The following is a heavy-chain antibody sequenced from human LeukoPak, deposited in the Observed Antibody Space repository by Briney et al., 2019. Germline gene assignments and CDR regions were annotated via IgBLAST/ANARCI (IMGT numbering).Heavy chain of an antibody. CDR2: IWYDGSNE. V-gene: IGHV3-33*01. CDR3: ARDVGIRLWFRDYYGLDV. CDR1: GFTFSSYG. Sequence: GRSLRLSCAASGFTFSSYGMDWVRQAPGKGLEPVAVIWYDGSNEYYADSVKGRFTISRDNSQNTLYLQMNSLRAEDTAVYYCARDVGIRLWFRDYYGLDVWGQGTTVTVSS. J-gene: IGHJ6*02. D-gene: IGHD5-18*01.